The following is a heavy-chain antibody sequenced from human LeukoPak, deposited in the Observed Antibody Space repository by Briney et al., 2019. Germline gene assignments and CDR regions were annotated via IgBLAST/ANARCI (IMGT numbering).Heavy chain of an antibody. J-gene: IGHJ4*02. V-gene: IGHV4-59*01. CDR2: TYYSGTT. CDR1: GGSISNYY. Sequence: PSETLSLTCTVSGGSISNYYWTWIRQPPGKGLEWIGYTYYSGTTSYNPSLKSRVTISGDTSKNQFSLKLRFVTAADTAVYYCARGSRSSDYWGQGTLVTVSS. CDR3: ARGSRSSDY.